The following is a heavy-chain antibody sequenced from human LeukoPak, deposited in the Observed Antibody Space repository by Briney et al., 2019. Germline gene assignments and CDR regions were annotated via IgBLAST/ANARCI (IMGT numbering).Heavy chain of an antibody. CDR1: GFTFSSYS. CDR3: ARDETAMVLFDY. V-gene: IGHV3-21*01. CDR2: ISSSSSYI. D-gene: IGHD5-18*01. Sequence: GGSLRLSCAASGFTFSSYSMNWVRQAPGKGLEWVSSISSSSSYIYYADSVKGRFTISRDNAKNSLYLQMNSLRAEDTAVYYCARDETAMVLFDYWGQGTLVTVSS. J-gene: IGHJ4*02.